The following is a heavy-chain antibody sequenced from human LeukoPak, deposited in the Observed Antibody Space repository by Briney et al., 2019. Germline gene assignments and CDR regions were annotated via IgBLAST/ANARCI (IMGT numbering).Heavy chain of an antibody. CDR3: ARLAITGSYTYDDY. CDR2: ISGSGGTT. D-gene: IGHD3-16*01. CDR1: GFTFSSYA. J-gene: IGHJ4*02. Sequence: GGSLRLSCAASGFTFSSYAMSWVRQAPGKGLEWVSAISGSGGTTYYADSVKGWFTISRDNSKNTLYLQISSLRAEDTAVYYCARLAITGSYTYDDYWGQGTLVTVSS. V-gene: IGHV3-23*01.